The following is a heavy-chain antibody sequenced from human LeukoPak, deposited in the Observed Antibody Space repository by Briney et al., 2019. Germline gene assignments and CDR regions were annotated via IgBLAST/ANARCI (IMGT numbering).Heavy chain of an antibody. CDR3: ARDLNAQSRAFDI. CDR2: IYSAGDT. Sequence: AGGSLRLSCAASGLTVGSNYMTWVRQAPGKGLEWVSVIYSAGDTYYTDSVKGRFTISRDNSPNTVYLQMNSLRAEDTAVYYCARDLNAQSRAFDIWGRGTMVTVSS. D-gene: IGHD1-1*01. J-gene: IGHJ3*02. CDR1: GLTVGSNY. V-gene: IGHV3-53*01.